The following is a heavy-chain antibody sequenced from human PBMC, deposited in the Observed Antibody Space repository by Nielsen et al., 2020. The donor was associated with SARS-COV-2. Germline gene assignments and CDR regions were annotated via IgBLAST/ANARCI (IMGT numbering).Heavy chain of an antibody. CDR1: GGSISSSSYY. V-gene: IGHV4-39*07. J-gene: IGHJ5*02. CDR3: ARGLDLLVPVVPAASNWFDP. CDR2: INHSGST. D-gene: IGHD2-2*01. Sequence: SETLSLTCTVSGGSISSSSYYWSWIRQPPGKGLEWIGEINHSGSTNYNPSLKSRVTISVDTSKNQFSLKLSSVTAADTAVYYCARGLDLLVPVVPAASNWFDPWGQGTLVTVSS.